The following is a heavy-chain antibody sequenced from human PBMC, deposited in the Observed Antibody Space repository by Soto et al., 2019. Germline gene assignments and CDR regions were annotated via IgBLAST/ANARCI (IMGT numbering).Heavy chain of an antibody. D-gene: IGHD3-22*01. V-gene: IGHV3-49*03. J-gene: IGHJ4*02. Sequence: PGGSLRLSCTASGFTFGDYAMSWFRQAPGKGLEWVGFIRSKAYGGTTEYAASVKGRFTISRDDSKSIAYLQMNSLKTEDTAVYYCTREASEYYYDSSGYSFDYWGQGTLVTVSS. CDR1: GFTFGDYA. CDR2: IRSKAYGGTT. CDR3: TREASEYYYDSSGYSFDY.